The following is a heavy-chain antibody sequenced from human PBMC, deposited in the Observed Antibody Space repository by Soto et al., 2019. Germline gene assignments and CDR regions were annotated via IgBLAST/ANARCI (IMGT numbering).Heavy chain of an antibody. Sequence: SVKVSCKASGGTFSSYAISWVRRAPGQGLEWMGGIIPIFGTANYAQKFQGRVTITADESTSTAYMELSSLRSEDTAVYYCARGAFRGYSYPLFYYYYGMDVWGQGTTVTVSS. V-gene: IGHV1-69*13. CDR2: IIPIFGTA. CDR3: ARGAFRGYSYPLFYYYYGMDV. D-gene: IGHD5-18*01. J-gene: IGHJ6*02. CDR1: GGTFSSYA.